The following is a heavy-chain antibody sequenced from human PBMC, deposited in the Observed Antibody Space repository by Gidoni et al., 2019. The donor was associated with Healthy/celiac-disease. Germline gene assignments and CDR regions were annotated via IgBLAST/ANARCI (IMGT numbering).Heavy chain of an antibody. Sequence: EVQLVESGGGLVKPGGSLRASCADSGFTFSRYSLHGVPPAQGKGVEVVSSISSSSSYIYYADSGKCRFTISRDNAKNSLYLQMNSLRAEDTAVYYCARDHHYYDSSGYYYYYYGMDVWGQGTTVTVSS. D-gene: IGHD3-22*01. J-gene: IGHJ6*02. CDR3: ARDHHYYDSSGYYYYYYGMDV. CDR2: ISSSSSYI. V-gene: IGHV3-21*01. CDR1: GFTFSRYS.